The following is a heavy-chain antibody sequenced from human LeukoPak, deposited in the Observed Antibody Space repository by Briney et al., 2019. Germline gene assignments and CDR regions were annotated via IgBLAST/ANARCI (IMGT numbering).Heavy chain of an antibody. Sequence: ASVKVSCKASGGTFNNHAINWVRQATGQGLEWMGWMNPNSGNTGYAQKFQGRVTMTRNTSISTAYMELSSLRSEDTAVYYCARGKVYIQHWGQGTLVTVSS. D-gene: IGHD2-8*01. CDR2: MNPNSGNT. J-gene: IGHJ1*01. CDR1: GGTFNNHA. V-gene: IGHV1-8*02. CDR3: ARGKVYIQH.